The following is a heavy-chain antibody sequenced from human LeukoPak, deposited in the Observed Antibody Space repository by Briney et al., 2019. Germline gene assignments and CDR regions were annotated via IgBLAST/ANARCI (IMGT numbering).Heavy chain of an antibody. V-gene: IGHV4-34*01. J-gene: IGHJ5*02. CDR3: ASLIGIGIHRSSGKYNWFDP. Sequence: SETLSLTCAVYGGSFSGYYWSWIRQPPGKGLEWIGEINHSGSTNYNPSLKSRVTISVDTSKNQFSLKLSSVTAADTAVYYCASLIGIGIHRSSGKYNWFDPWGQGTLVTVSS. CDR2: INHSGST. CDR1: GGSFSGYY. D-gene: IGHD2/OR15-2a*01.